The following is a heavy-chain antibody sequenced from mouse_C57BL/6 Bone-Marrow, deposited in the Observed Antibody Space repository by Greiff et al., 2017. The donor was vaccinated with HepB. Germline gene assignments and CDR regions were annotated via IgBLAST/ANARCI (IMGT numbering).Heavy chain of an antibody. CDR1: GYTFTSYW. D-gene: IGHD2-2*01. V-gene: IGHV1-55*01. CDR3: ATMVTTRAWFAY. J-gene: IGHJ3*01. CDR2: IYPGSGST. Sequence: VQLQQSGAELVKPGASVKMSCKASGYTFTSYWITWVKQRPGQGLEWIGDIYPGSGSTNYNETFKSKTTLTVHTSSSTAYMQLSSLTSEDSAVYYCATMVTTRAWFAYWGQGTLVTVSA.